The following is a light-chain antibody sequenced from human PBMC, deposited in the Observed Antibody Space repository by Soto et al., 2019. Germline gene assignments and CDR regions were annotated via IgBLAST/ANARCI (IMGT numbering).Light chain of an antibody. J-gene: IGLJ1*01. CDR2: EGH. Sequence: QSALAQPASVSGSPGQSITISCTGTSGFVGRFSLVSWYQQHPGQAPNVMISEGHRRPSGVPYRFSGSTSVNSASLTISGLQADEEIVYFCCLYKVATTYVFGPGPKVTVL. CDR1: SGFVGRFSL. CDR3: CLYKVATTYV. V-gene: IGLV2-23*01.